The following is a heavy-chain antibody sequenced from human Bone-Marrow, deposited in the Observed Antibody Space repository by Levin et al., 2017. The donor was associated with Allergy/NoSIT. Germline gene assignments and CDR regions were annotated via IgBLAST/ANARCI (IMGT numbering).Heavy chain of an antibody. CDR1: GFTFSSYA. Sequence: GGSLRLSCAASGFTFSSYAMSWVRQAPGKGLEWVSAISGSGGSTYYADSVKGRFTISRDNSKNTLYLQMNSLRAEDTAVYYCAKAFPTLLEFLEWLLFPGGVDYWGQGTLVTVSS. D-gene: IGHD3-3*02. J-gene: IGHJ4*02. CDR3: AKAFPTLLEFLEWLLFPGGVDY. V-gene: IGHV3-23*01. CDR2: ISGSGGST.